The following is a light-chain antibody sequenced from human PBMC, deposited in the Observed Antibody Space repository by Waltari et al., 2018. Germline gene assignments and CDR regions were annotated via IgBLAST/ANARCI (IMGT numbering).Light chain of an antibody. CDR2: QEN. CDR1: TLCSKY. V-gene: IGLV3-1*01. CDR3: QAWDTTAVV. J-gene: IGLJ3*02. Sequence: SYELTQPPSVSLSPGQTARITCTGATLCSKYVSWYQQKPGQSPVLVIYQENKRPSGIPERVSAYKSGNTATLTISGTPAMDEADYYCQAWDTTAVVFGGGTKLTVL.